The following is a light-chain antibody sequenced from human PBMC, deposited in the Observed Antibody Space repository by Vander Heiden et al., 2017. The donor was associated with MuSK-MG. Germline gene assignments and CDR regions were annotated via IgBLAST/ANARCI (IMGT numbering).Light chain of an antibody. CDR2: GGS. V-gene: IGKV1-NL1*01. J-gene: IGKJ1*01. CDR1: QVIRDA. CDR3: QQDCKTPRT. Sequence: IHLIPSPSSLSSSVGDTVNVSCRASQVIRDALVWYQQRPGAAPKLLIYGGSKLQGGVPSRFSGSGSGADYTLTISDLQPEDFATYYCQQDCKTPRTFGQGTMLEIK.